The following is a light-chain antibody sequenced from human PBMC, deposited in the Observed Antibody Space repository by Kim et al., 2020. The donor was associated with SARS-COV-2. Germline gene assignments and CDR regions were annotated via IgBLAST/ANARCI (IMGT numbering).Light chain of an antibody. CDR3: QAWDSRTVV. Sequence: SYELTQPPSVSVSPGQTASITCSGDQLGDKYVCWYQQKPGQSPVLVIYEENKRPSGIPERFSGSNSGNTATLTISGTQAMDEADYYCQAWDSRTVVFGGGTQLTVL. V-gene: IGLV3-1*01. J-gene: IGLJ2*01. CDR1: QLGDKY. CDR2: EEN.